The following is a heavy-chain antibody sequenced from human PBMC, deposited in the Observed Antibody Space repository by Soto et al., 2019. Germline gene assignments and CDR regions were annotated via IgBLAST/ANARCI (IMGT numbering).Heavy chain of an antibody. Sequence: SETLSLTCAVSSDFISTSTWWSWVRQPPGRGLEWIGEIYHSGSTNYNPSLKSRVTISVDKTKNQFSLNLSSVAAADTAVYYCASSPGSLAGDYWGQGTLVTVSS. CDR1: SDFISTSTW. V-gene: IGHV4-4*02. CDR2: IYHSGST. CDR3: ASSPGSLAGDY. J-gene: IGHJ4*02. D-gene: IGHD2-15*01.